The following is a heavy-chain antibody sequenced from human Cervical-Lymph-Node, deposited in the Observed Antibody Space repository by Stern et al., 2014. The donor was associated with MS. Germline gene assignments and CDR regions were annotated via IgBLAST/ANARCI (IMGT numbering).Heavy chain of an antibody. V-gene: IGHV7-4-1*02. D-gene: IGHD3-3*01. CDR3: ARDMSDFWSDYGHNWFDP. Sequence: VQLVESGSELKKPGASVTVSCKASGYTFTNYLIHWVRQAPGQGLEWMGWINSNTGAPMYARDFAGRFVFSLDTSVTTAYLQISRLKTEDTAVYYCARDMSDFWSDYGHNWFDPWGQGTLVTVSS. J-gene: IGHJ5*02. CDR1: GYTFTNYL. CDR2: INSNTGAP.